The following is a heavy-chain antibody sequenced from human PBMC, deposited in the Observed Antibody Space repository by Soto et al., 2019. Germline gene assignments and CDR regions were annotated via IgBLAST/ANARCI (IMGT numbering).Heavy chain of an antibody. Sequence: GGSLRLSCAASGFTFSDYAMHWVRQAPGKGLEWVAVISFDEINTYFADSVRDRFTISRDDAKNLVYLQMNSLRAEDTAVYYCVGSSGWIFDYWGQGSLVTVSS. CDR2: ISFDEINT. CDR3: VGSSGWIFDY. CDR1: GFTFSDYA. V-gene: IGHV3-30-3*01. J-gene: IGHJ4*02. D-gene: IGHD6-19*01.